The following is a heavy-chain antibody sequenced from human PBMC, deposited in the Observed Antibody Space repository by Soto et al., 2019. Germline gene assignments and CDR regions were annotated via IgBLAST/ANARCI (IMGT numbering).Heavy chain of an antibody. CDR1: GFTFSNYV. D-gene: IGHD6-6*01. V-gene: IGHV3-23*01. Sequence: GGSLRLSCTASGFTFSNYVMNWVRQAPGKGLEWVSSISTSGGSTYYAESVRGRFTISRDNSKNTLYLQMNSLRAEDRAVYYCAKDQTWRSTSSLTFDYWGQGTLVTVSS. CDR3: AKDQTWRSTSSLTFDY. CDR2: ISTSGGST. J-gene: IGHJ4*02.